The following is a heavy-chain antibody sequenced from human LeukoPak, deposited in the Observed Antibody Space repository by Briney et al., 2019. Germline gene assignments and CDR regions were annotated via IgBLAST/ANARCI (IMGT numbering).Heavy chain of an antibody. CDR3: AKRVRYGSGNYHFDH. V-gene: IGHV3-23*01. CDR1: EFTFSTYG. D-gene: IGHD3-10*01. CDR2: ISDGGSST. Sequence: GGTLRLSCAASEFTFSTYGMSWVRQAPGKGLEWVSAISDGGSSTYYADSVKGRFTISRDNSKNTLYLQMNSLTAEDTAVYYCAKRVRYGSGNYHFDHWGQGTLVTVSS. J-gene: IGHJ4*02.